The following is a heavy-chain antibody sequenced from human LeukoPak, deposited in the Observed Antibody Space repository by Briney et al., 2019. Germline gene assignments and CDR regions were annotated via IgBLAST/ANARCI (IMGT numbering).Heavy chain of an antibody. D-gene: IGHD3-22*01. Sequence: SETLSLTCEIYGGSFSGHYWSWIRQPAGKGLEWIGRIYTSGSTNYNPSLKSRVTMSVDTSKNQFSLKLSSVTAADTAVYYCASSHPGSSGYRPFDYWGQGTLVTVSS. CDR3: ASSHPGSSGYRPFDY. CDR1: GGSFSGHY. J-gene: IGHJ4*02. CDR2: IYTSGST. V-gene: IGHV4-59*10.